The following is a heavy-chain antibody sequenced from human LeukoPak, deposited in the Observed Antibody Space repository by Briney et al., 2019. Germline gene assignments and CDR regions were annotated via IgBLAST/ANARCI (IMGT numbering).Heavy chain of an antibody. J-gene: IGHJ6*03. CDR1: GFTLSSYA. V-gene: IGHV3-23*01. CDR3: ARTIRYFDWLDYYYYMDV. D-gene: IGHD3-9*01. CDR2: ISVSGNT. Sequence: GGSLRLPCAASGFTLSSYAVSWVRQGPGKGLEWVSAISVSGNTYHADSVKGRFTISRDSSKNTLYLQMNSLRAEDTAVYYCARTIRYFDWLDYYYYMDVWGKGTTVTISS.